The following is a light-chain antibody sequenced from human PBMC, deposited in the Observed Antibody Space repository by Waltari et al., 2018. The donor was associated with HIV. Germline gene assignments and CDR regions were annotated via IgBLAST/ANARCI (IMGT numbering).Light chain of an antibody. CDR2: LTS. CDR3: QQTYSPPRT. CDR1: QTIDNY. J-gene: IGKJ5*01. V-gene: IGKV1-39*01. Sequence: DIQMTQSPTSLSARIGDKITITCRASQTIDNYLNWYQFRPGQVLKLLVYLTSTVHTAVPPRFSGRGSGTFFSLTISDVQPEDMATYFCQQTYSPPRTFGLGTRLE.